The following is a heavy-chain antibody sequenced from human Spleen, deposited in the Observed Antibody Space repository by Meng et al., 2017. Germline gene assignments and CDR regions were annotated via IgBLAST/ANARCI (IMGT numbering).Heavy chain of an antibody. CDR3: AREAAYYDFWSGYLH. CDR2: ISTIVSTV. CDR1: GFNFSDYY. D-gene: IGHD3-3*01. Sequence: VQLEEVGGGLVKPGGSLRLSCAASGFNFSDYYMSWIRQAPGKGLEWISYISTIVSTVHYADSVKGRFTISRDNAKNSLYLQMNSLRAEDTAIYYCAREAAYYDFWSGYLHWGQGALVTVSS. J-gene: IGHJ4*02. V-gene: IGHV3-11*01.